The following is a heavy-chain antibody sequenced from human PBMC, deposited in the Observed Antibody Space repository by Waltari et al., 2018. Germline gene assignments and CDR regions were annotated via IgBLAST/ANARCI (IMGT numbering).Heavy chain of an antibody. D-gene: IGHD2-2*01. CDR2: IIPIFWTA. J-gene: IGHJ4*02. Sequence: QVQLVQSGAEVKKPGSSVKVSCKASGGTFSSYAISWVRQAPGQGLEWMGGIIPIFWTANYAQKFQGRVTITTDESTSTAYMELSSLRSEDTAVYYCATQGTIQPVFDYWGQGTLVTVSS. V-gene: IGHV1-69*05. CDR1: GGTFSSYA. CDR3: ATQGTIQPVFDY.